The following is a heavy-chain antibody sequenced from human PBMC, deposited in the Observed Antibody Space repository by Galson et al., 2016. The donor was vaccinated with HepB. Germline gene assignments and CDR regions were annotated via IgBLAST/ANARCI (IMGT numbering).Heavy chain of an antibody. CDR2: IRSGGRDT. Sequence: SLRLSCAASGFTFSDFYMAWIRQAPGKGLEYVSHIRSGGRDTNYADSVKGRFTISRANAKKSLYLQMNSLRAEDTAVYYCARDRTARAALDYWGQGTLVTVSS. J-gene: IGHJ4*02. D-gene: IGHD6-25*01. V-gene: IGHV3-11*06. CDR1: GFTFSDFY. CDR3: ARDRTARAALDY.